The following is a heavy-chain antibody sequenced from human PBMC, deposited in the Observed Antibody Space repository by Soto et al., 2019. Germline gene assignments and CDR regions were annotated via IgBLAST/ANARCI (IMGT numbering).Heavy chain of an antibody. CDR3: ARDTDLTLVTTLDY. CDR1: GFTFGNYW. CDR2: VSPDGRTA. J-gene: IGHJ4*02. Sequence: HPGGSLRLSCAVSGFTFGNYWMHWVRQAPGKGLVWVSRVSPDGRTATYADSVKGRFTISRDNAKSTLYLQMNSLRAEDTAVYYCARDTDLTLVTTLDYWGQGTPVTVSS. D-gene: IGHD4-17*01. V-gene: IGHV3-74*01.